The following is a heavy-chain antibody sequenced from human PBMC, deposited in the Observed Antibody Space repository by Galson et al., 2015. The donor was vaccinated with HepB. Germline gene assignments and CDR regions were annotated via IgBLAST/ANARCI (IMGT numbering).Heavy chain of an antibody. Sequence: SLRLSCAASGFTFSSYAMSWVRQAPGKGLEWVSAISGSGGSTYYADSVKGRFTISRDNSKNTLYLQMNSLRAEDTAVYYCAKGLGYGDYGSLYYFDYWGQGTLVTVSS. CDR3: AKGLGYGDYGSLYYFDY. D-gene: IGHD4-17*01. CDR1: GFTFSSYA. J-gene: IGHJ4*02. V-gene: IGHV3-23*01. CDR2: ISGSGGST.